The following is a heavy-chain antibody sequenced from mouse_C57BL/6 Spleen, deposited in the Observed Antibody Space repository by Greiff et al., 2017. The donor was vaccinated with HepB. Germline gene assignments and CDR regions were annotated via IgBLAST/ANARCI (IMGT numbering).Heavy chain of an antibody. CDR2: IHPNSGST. CDR1: GYTFTSYW. V-gene: IGHV1-64*01. Sequence: QVQLQQPGAELVKPGASVKLSCKASGYTFTSYWMHWVKQRPGQGLEWIGMIHPNSGSTNYNEKFKSKATLTVDKSSSTAYMQHSSLTSEDSAVIYYARSGYYERLFDYWGQGTTLTVSS. J-gene: IGHJ2*01. CDR3: ARSGYYERLFDY. D-gene: IGHD1-1*01.